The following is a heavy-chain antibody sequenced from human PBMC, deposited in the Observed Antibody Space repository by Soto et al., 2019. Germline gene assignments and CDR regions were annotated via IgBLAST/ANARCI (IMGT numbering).Heavy chain of an antibody. Sequence: ASVKVSCKTSGYVFTSFSIHWIRQAPGQGPEWMGWINTGNGDSKYSEKFQGRVTITRDTSASTAYMELSSLRSEDTAVYYCARVKTIGIPGADYWDQGTRVTVSS. CDR3: ARVKTIGIPGADY. CDR1: GYVFTSFS. D-gene: IGHD1-26*01. J-gene: IGHJ4*02. V-gene: IGHV1-3*04. CDR2: INTGNGDS.